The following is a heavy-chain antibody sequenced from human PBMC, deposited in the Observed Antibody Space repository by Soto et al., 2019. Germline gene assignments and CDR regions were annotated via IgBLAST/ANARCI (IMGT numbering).Heavy chain of an antibody. CDR1: GYTFTHYY. J-gene: IGHJ4*02. CDR3: ARDLAAGDY. Sequence: QVQLVQSGAEVKKPGASVKLSCRTSGYTFTHYYIHWVRQAPGQGLGWLAIINPASGSTNYAQDFQGRVTLTMDTSTTTVYMELSGLRAEDTAISYCARDLAAGDYWGQGTLVTVSS. V-gene: IGHV1-46*01. CDR2: INPASGST. D-gene: IGHD6-13*01.